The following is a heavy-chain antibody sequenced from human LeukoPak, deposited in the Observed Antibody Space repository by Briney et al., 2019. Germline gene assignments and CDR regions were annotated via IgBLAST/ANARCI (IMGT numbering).Heavy chain of an antibody. CDR1: GYTFTGYY. V-gene: IGHV1-2*02. D-gene: IGHD6-6*01. CDR2: INPSTGGR. CDR3: ARGSYKQLAPNWFDP. J-gene: IGHJ5*02. Sequence: GASVKVSCKASGYTFTGYYIHWVRQAPGQGLEWMGRINPSTGGRRYAQKFEGRVTMTRDTSIGTAYMDLSRLTSDDTAFYFCARGSYKQLAPNWFDPWGQGTLVTVSS.